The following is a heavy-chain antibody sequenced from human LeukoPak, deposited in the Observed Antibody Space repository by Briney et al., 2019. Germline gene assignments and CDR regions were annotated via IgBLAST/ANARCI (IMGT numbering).Heavy chain of an antibody. CDR2: IYYSGST. CDR3: ASYHCSSTSCRFDY. V-gene: IGHV4-59*01. J-gene: IGHJ4*02. CDR1: GGSISSYY. D-gene: IGHD2-2*01. Sequence: SETLSLTCTVSGGSISSYYWSWIRQPPAKGLEWIGNIYYSGSTNYNPSLKSRVTISVDTSKNQFSLKLSSVTAADTAVYYCASYHCSSTSCRFDYGGQGTLVTVSS.